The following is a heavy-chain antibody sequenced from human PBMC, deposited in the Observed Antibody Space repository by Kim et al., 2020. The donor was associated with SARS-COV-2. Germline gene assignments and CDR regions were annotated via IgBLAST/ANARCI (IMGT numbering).Heavy chain of an antibody. D-gene: IGHD3-22*01. Sequence: GGSLRLSCAASGITFSSSWMHWVRQAPGEGLVWVSRINSDGSITSYADSVKGRFTISRDNAKNTLYLQMNSLRAEDTAVYYRARRYYDSSGYYAFDIWG. CDR1: GITFSSSW. CDR3: ARRYYDSSGYYAFDI. V-gene: IGHV3-74*01. CDR2: INSDGSIT. J-gene: IGHJ3*02.